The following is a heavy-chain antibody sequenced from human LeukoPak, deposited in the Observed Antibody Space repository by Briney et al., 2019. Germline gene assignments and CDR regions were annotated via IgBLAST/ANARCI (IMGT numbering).Heavy chain of an antibody. Sequence: ASVKVSCKASGYTFSSFDINWVRRATGQGLEWMGWMNPNSGNTGYAQKFQGRVTMTRDTSISTAYMELNSLTSEDTAIYYCLRGLRLGSLEGYWGQGTLVTVSS. CDR1: GYTFSSFD. V-gene: IGHV1-8*01. CDR3: LRGLRLGSLEGY. CDR2: MNPNSGNT. J-gene: IGHJ4*02. D-gene: IGHD6-19*01.